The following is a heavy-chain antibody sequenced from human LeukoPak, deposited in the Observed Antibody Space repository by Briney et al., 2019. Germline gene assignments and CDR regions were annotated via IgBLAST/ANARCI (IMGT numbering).Heavy chain of an antibody. D-gene: IGHD1-1*01. CDR3: ARILRTTRTPFDY. CDR2: IYHSGST. V-gene: IGHV4-38-2*01. J-gene: IGHJ4*02. Sequence: LEWIGSIYHSGSTYYNPSLKSRITISVDTSKNQFSLKLSSVTAADTAVYYCARILRTTRTPFDYWGQGTLVTVSS.